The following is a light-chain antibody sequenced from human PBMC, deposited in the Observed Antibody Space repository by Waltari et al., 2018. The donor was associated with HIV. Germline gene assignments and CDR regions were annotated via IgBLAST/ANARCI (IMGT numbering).Light chain of an antibody. CDR2: EVS. V-gene: IGLV2-14*01. CDR1: SSDVGSFNF. J-gene: IGLJ2*01. Sequence: QSALTQPASVSGSPGQSITISCTGSSSDVGSFNFVSWYQQYPGKAPKLVIFEVSKRPSGVSSSFSGSKSGNTASLTISGLQAEDEADYHCSSYRRDSTQVFGGGTKLTVL. CDR3: SSYRRDSTQV.